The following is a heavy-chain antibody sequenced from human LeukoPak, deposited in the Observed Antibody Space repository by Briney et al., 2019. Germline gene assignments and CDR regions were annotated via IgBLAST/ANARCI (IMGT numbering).Heavy chain of an antibody. J-gene: IGHJ4*02. CDR1: GFTFSNAW. Sequence: GGSLRLSCAASGFTFSNAWMNWVRQAPGKGLEWVGRIKSKTDGGTTDYAAPVKGRFTISRDDSKNTLYLQMDSLKTEDTAVYYCSRRVVAATTFADYWGQGTLVTVSS. CDR3: SRRVVAATTFADY. CDR2: IKSKTDGGTT. D-gene: IGHD2-15*01. V-gene: IGHV3-15*07.